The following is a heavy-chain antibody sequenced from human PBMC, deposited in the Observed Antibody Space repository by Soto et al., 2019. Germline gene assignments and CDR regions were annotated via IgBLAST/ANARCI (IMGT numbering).Heavy chain of an antibody. CDR1: GFTFSSYW. V-gene: IGHV3-13*05. J-gene: IGHJ4*02. Sequence: TGGSLRLSCAASGFTFSSYWMHWVRQATGKGLEWVSAIGTAGDPYYPGSVKGRFTISRENAKNSLYLQMNSLRAGDTAVYYCARVARDGNIDYWGQGTLVTVSS. CDR2: IGTAGDP. D-gene: IGHD2-15*01. CDR3: ARVARDGNIDY.